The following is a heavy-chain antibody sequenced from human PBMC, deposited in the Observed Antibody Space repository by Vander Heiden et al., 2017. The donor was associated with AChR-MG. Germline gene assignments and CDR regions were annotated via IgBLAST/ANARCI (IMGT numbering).Heavy chain of an antibody. CDR1: GGTFSSYA. D-gene: IGHD1-26*01. V-gene: IGHV1-69*04. Sequence: QVQLVQSGAEVKKPGSSVKVSCKASGGTFSSYAISWVRQAPGQGLEWMGRIIPILGIANYAQKFQGRVTITADKSTSTAYMELSSLRSEDTAVYYCARDGGRYSGEPFDYWGQGTLVTVSS. CDR3: ARDGGRYSGEPFDY. CDR2: IIPILGIA. J-gene: IGHJ4*02.